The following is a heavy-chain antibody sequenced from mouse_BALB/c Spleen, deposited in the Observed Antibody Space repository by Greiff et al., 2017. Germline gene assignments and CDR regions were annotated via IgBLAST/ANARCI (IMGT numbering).Heavy chain of an antibody. D-gene: IGHD1-1*01. V-gene: IGHV1-77*01. Sequence: QVQLKQSGAELARPGASVKLSCKASGYTFTDYYINWVKQRTGQGLEWIGEIYPSNGGTNFNEKFKSKATLTVDKSSSTAYMQLSSLTSEDSAVYYCTRGPYYGSSYFDYWGQGTTLTVSS. CDR1: GYTFTDYY. J-gene: IGHJ2*01. CDR2: IYPSNGGT. CDR3: TRGPYYGSSYFDY.